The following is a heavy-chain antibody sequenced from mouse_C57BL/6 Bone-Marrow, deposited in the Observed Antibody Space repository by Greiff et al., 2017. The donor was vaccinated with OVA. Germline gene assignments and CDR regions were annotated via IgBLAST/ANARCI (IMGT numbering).Heavy chain of an antibody. CDR2: IHPNSGST. V-gene: IGHV1-64*01. Sequence: QVHVKQPGAELVKPGASVKLSCKASGYTFTSYWMHWVKQRPGQGLEWIGMIHPNSGSTNYNEKFKSKATLTVDKSSSTAYMQLSSLTSEDSAVYYCARGGNYGLRFPHWGQGTTLTVSS. D-gene: IGHD2-1*01. J-gene: IGHJ2*01. CDR3: ARGGNYGLRFPH. CDR1: GYTFTSYW.